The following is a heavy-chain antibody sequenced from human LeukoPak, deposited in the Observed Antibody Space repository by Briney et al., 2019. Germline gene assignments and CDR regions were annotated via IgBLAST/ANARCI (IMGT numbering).Heavy chain of an antibody. CDR2: ISSRESTK. V-gene: IGHV3-48*03. CDR1: GFTFSTFG. J-gene: IGHJ6*02. CDR3: ARYCSTTSCHFYGMDV. Sequence: GGSLRLSCAASGFTFSTFGMTWVRQAPGKGLEWVSYISSRESTKYYADSVKGRFTISRDNAKNAVYLQMNSLRAEDTAVYYCARYCSTTSCHFYGMDVRGRGTSVTVSS. D-gene: IGHD2-2*01.